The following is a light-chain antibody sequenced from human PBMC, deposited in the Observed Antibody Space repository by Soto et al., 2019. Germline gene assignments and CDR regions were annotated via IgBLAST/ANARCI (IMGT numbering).Light chain of an antibody. CDR2: GAS. CDR1: QTVSSSN. V-gene: IGKV3-20*01. CDR3: QQYGSSPRT. Sequence: EIVLTQSPGALSLSPGERATLSCRASQTVSSSNLAWYQQKPGQAPKVLIYGASSRATGIPDRFSGSGSGTDFTLTISRLGPEDFAVYYCQQYGSSPRTFGQGTKVDIK. J-gene: IGKJ1*01.